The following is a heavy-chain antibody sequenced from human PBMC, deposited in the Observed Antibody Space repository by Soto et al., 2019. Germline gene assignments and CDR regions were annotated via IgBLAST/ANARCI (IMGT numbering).Heavy chain of an antibody. CDR1: GGTFSSYA. V-gene: IGHV1-69*13. J-gene: IGHJ4*02. D-gene: IGHD3-3*01. CDR3: ARVRDFWSGYDDY. Sequence: GASVKVSCKASGGTFSSYAISWVRQAPGQGLEWMGGIIPIFGTANYAQKFQGRVTITADESTGTAYMELSSLRSEDTAVYYCARVRDFWSGYDDYWGQGTLVTVSS. CDR2: IIPIFGTA.